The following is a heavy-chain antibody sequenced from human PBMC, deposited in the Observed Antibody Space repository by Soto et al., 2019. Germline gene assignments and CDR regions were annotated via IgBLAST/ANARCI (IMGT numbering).Heavy chain of an antibody. CDR2: IYYSGST. CDR3: ARDREQLYGMDV. CDR1: GGSISSYY. Sequence: QVKLQESGPGLVKPSETLSLTCTVSGGSISSYYWSWIRQPPGKGLEWIGYIYYSGSTNYNPSLTSRVTISVDTSKNQCSLKLSSVTAADTAVYYCARDREQLYGMDVWGQGTTVTVSS. V-gene: IGHV4-59*01. D-gene: IGHD6-13*01. J-gene: IGHJ6*01.